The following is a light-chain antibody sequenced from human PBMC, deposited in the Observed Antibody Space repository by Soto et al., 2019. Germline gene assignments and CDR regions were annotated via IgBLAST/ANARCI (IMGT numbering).Light chain of an antibody. CDR2: DAS. V-gene: IGKV3-11*01. CDR3: QQYGSSTIT. J-gene: IGKJ5*01. CDR1: QSVGSY. Sequence: EIVLTQSPATLSLSPGERATLSCRASQSVGSYLAWYQQKPGQAPRLLIYDASNRATGIPVRFSGSGSGTDFTLTISSLEPEDFAVYYCQQYGSSTITFGQGTRLEIK.